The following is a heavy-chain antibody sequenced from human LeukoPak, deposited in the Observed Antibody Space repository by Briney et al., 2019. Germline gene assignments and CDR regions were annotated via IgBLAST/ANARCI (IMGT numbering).Heavy chain of an antibody. CDR2: ISSGGSTI. V-gene: IGHV3-48*03. D-gene: IGHD3-10*01. Sequence: GGSLRLSCAASGFTFSSYEMNWVRKAQGQGLEWVSYISSGGSTIYYADSVKGRFTISRDNAKNSLYLQVNSLRAADTAVYYCARGHLSLTGSDAFDIWGQGTMVTVSS. J-gene: IGHJ3*02. CDR1: GFTFSSYE. CDR3: ARGHLSLTGSDAFDI.